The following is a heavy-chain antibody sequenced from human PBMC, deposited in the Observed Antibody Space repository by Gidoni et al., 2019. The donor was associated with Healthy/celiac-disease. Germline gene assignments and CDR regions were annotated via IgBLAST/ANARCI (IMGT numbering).Heavy chain of an antibody. D-gene: IGHD1-26*01. Sequence: EVQLVESGGGLVQPGRSLRLSCAASGFTFDDYAMHWVRQSPGKGLEWVSGISWNSGSIGYADSVKGRFTISRDNAKNSLYLQMNSLRAEDTALYYCAKDIHGSYYGGGIGYWGQGTLVTVSS. CDR1: GFTFDDYA. CDR2: ISWNSGSI. CDR3: AKDIHGSYYGGGIGY. V-gene: IGHV3-9*01. J-gene: IGHJ4*02.